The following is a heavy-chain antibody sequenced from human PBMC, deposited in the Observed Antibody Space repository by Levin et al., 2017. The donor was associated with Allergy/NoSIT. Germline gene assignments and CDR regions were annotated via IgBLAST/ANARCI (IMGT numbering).Heavy chain of an antibody. D-gene: IGHD3-16*02. CDR1: GFTFSSYW. Sequence: PGESLKISCAASGFTFSSYWMSWVRQAPGKGPEWVANIKQDGSEKYYVDSVKGRFTISRDNAKNSLYLEMNSLRAEDTAVYYCARAGGSYRLDYWGQGTLVTVSS. V-gene: IGHV3-7*01. CDR3: ARAGGSYRLDY. CDR2: IKQDGSEK. J-gene: IGHJ4*02.